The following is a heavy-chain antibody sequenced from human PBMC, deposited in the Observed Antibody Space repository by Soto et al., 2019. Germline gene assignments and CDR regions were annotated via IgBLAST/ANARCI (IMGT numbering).Heavy chain of an antibody. D-gene: IGHD2-15*01. Sequence: EVQLVQSGGGLVQPGGSLRLSCAASPFSFSSYAMTWVRQPPGKGLEWVSGITAAGDTDYADSVKGRFTISRDISRNTLYLQMHSLRVDDTAIYFCAREDGGGPFDYWGPGTRVTVSS. CDR1: PFSFSSYA. J-gene: IGHJ4*02. V-gene: IGHV3-23*04. CDR2: ITAAGDT. CDR3: AREDGGGPFDY.